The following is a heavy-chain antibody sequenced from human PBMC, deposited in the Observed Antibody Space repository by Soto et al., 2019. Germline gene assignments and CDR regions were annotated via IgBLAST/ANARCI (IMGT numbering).Heavy chain of an antibody. CDR1: GTSVSNYY. J-gene: IGHJ4*02. V-gene: IGHV4-4*07. CDR2: IYTSGST. Sequence: PPETLSLTCSVSGTSVSNYYWSWIRQPAGKGLEHIGRIYTSGSTSYNPSLKSRVTMSMDTSQTQIYLNLTSVTAADTAVYYCARGGIQLSYAFDYWGQGILVTVSS. CDR3: ARGGIQLSYAFDY. D-gene: IGHD5-18*01.